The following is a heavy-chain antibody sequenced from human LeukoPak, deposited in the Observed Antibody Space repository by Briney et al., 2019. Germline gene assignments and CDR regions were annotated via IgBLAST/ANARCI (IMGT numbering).Heavy chain of an antibody. CDR2: MRRDGNEI. V-gene: IGHV3-7*03. D-gene: IGHD2-21*02. J-gene: IGHJ4*02. CDR1: GFTFSTYW. CDR3: AKVGGGDEYYFDY. Sequence: GGSLRLSCSASGFTFSTYWMSWVRQAPGKGLEWVANMRRDGNEIYYLDSVRGRFTVSRDNAKNSLYLQMNSLRAEDTALYYCAKVGGGDEYYFDYWGQGTLVTVSS.